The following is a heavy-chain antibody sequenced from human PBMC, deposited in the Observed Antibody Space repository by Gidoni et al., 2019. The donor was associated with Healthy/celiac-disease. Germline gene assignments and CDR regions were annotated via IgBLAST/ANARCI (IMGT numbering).Heavy chain of an antibody. CDR2: TNPNSGGT. CDR1: GYTFTGYS. CDR3: ARDPGCSSTSCYWGWFDP. Sequence: QVQPVQPGAEPTTPGASVKVSCKAYGYTFTGYSMHWVRQAPGQGLEWLGWTNPNSGGTHYAQEFQGRVTMTRATSLSTAYKELSRLRADDAAVYYWARDPGCSSTSCYWGWFDPWGQGTLVTVSS. D-gene: IGHD2-2*01. J-gene: IGHJ5*02. V-gene: IGHV1-2*02.